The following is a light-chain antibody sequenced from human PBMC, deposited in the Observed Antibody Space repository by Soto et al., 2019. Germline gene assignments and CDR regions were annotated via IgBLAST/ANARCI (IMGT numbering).Light chain of an antibody. V-gene: IGKV4-1*01. CDR1: QSLLYSSNNKNL. J-gene: IGKJ1*01. CDR3: QHYLNFPRT. CDR2: WAS. Sequence: DIVMTQSPDSLAVSLGERATINCKSSQSLLYSSNNKNLLARYEQKPGQPPKLLIYWASTRESGVPDRFSASVSGTDFTLTISSLQAEDVAFYYCQHYLNFPRTVGQGTNVDSK.